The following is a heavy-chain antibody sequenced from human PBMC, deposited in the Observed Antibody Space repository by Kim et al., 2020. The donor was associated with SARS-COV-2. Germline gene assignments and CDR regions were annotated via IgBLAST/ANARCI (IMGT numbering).Heavy chain of an antibody. CDR2: IYHSGST. CDR3: ARDSGSYYGMDV. J-gene: IGHJ6*02. Sequence: SETLSLTYAVSGGSISSGGYSWSWIRQPPGKGLEWIGYIYHSGSTYYNPSLKSRVTISVDRSKNQFSLKLSSVTAADTAVYYCARDSGSYYGMDVWGQGT. D-gene: IGHD1-26*01. V-gene: IGHV4-30-2*01. CDR1: GGSISSGGYS.